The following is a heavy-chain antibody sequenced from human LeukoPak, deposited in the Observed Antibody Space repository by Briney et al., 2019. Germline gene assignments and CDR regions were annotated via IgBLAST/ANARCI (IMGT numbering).Heavy chain of an antibody. V-gene: IGHV3-7*01. CDR1: GFTFSSYW. CDR2: IKKDGSQK. CDR3: ARALGTGDYVWGSYGYYFDY. D-gene: IGHD3-16*01. Sequence: GGSLILSCAASGFTFSSYWMSWVRQAPGKGLEWVANIKKDGSQKYYVHSVKGRFTISRDNAKNSLYLQMYSLRAEDRAVYYCARALGTGDYVWGSYGYYFDYWGQGTLVTVSS. J-gene: IGHJ4*02.